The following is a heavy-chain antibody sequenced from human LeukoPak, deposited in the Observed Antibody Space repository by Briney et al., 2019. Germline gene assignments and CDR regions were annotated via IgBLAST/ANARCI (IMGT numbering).Heavy chain of an antibody. CDR3: ARDDVGHSGYYYYMDV. Sequence: SETLSLTCTVSGGSISSYYWSWIRQPPGKGLEWIGYIYYSGSTNYNPSLKSRVTISVDTSKNQFSLKLSSVTAADTAVYYCARDDVGHSGYYYYMDVWGKGTTVTVSS. CDR2: IYYSGST. D-gene: IGHD2-15*01. CDR1: GGSISSYY. V-gene: IGHV4-59*01. J-gene: IGHJ6*03.